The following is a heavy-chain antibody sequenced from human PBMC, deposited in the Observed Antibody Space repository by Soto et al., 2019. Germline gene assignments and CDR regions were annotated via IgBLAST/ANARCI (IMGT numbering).Heavy chain of an antibody. D-gene: IGHD2-8*02. J-gene: IGHJ6*02. CDR3: ASDGCVVFPTKRRFYSHDGLDA. CDR1: GYTYSGYF. CDR2: INPASGDT. Sequence: QVQLVPSATEVKKPGASVKVSCEASGYTYSGYFIHWVRQAPGLAPEWMGWINPASGDTQYAQRFQGRVIMTRDTSISITYVEMRFLGSVATAVFYCASDGCVVFPTKRRFYSHDGLDAWGAGTTVSV. V-gene: IGHV1-2*02.